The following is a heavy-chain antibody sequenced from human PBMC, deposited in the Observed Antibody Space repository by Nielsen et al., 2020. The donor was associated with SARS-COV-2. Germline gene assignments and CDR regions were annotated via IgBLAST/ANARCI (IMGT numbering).Heavy chain of an antibody. CDR1: GFTFSNSA. D-gene: IGHD2-8*01. CDR2: ISGSGDRT. CDR3: ARGNPSTVYAIAIYAMDV. V-gene: IGHV3-23*01. Sequence: GESLKISCPASGFTFSNSAMSWVRQTSGKGLEWVSSISGSGDRTDYADSVKGRVIISRDNSKNTLYLQLNSLTAEDTAVYFCARGNPSTVYAIAIYAMDVWGQGTTVAVSS. J-gene: IGHJ6*02.